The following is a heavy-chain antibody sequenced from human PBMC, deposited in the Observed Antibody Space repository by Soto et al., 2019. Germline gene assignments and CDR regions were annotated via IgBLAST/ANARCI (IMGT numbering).Heavy chain of an antibody. Sequence: PSETLSLTCSVSGGSISSRGYTWGWIRQAPGKGLEWIATIYYSATYYYNPSLRSRVAISIDKSKNQFSLKVRSVTAADTAIYYCARQAVAYYGMDVWGQGTTVTVSS. CDR2: IYYSATY. V-gene: IGHV4-39*01. CDR3: ARQAVAYYGMDV. J-gene: IGHJ6*02. D-gene: IGHD2-15*01. CDR1: GGSISSRGYT.